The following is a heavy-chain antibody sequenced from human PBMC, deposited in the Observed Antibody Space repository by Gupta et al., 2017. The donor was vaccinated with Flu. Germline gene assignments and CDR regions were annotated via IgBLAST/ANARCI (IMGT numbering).Heavy chain of an antibody. CDR1: GFAFPQYA. CDR3: AKGKGLITFGGGASFDS. Sequence: VQLLETAGASVQSGGSLRLTCVASGFAFPQYALNWVRQAPGKGLEGVSAVSASGGSRYYADSVKGRFIVSRDNSKKTLYLQMDSLRVEDTAFYCCAKGKGLITFGGGASFDSWGQGTRVAVSS. D-gene: IGHD3-16*01. V-gene: IGHV3-23*01. J-gene: IGHJ4*02. CDR2: VSASGGSR.